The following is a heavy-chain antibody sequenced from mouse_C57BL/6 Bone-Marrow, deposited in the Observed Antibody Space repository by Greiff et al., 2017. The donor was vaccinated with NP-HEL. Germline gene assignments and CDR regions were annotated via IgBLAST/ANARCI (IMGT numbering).Heavy chain of an antibody. D-gene: IGHD2-12*01. CDR3: ARGGTTYYSPAWFAY. V-gene: IGHV1-78*01. J-gene: IGHJ3*01. CDR2: IYPRDGST. Sequence: VQLQESDAELVKPGASVKISCKVSGYTFTDHTIHWMKQRPEQGLEWIGYIYPRDGSTKYNEKFKGKATLTADKSSSTAYMQLNSLTSEDSAVYFCARGGTTYYSPAWFAYWGQGTLVTVSA. CDR1: GYTFTDHT.